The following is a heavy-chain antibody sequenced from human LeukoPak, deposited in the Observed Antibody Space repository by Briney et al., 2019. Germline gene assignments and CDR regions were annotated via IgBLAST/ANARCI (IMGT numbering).Heavy chain of an antibody. V-gene: IGHV3-7*01. CDR1: GFSFSRYW. CDR2: TKEDGSER. D-gene: IGHD3-22*01. Sequence: GGSLRLSCGASGFSFSRYWMSWVRETPGKGLEWVANTKEDGSERYYVDSVKGRFTISRDNSKNTLYLQRNRLRAEDTAVYYCASYYDSSGFDYWGQGTLVTVSS. J-gene: IGHJ4*02. CDR3: ASYYDSSGFDY.